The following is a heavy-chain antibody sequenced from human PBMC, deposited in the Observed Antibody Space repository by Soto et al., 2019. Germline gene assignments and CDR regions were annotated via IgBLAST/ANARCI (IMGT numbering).Heavy chain of an antibody. CDR3: APRAFCSSRSCYHYYLDV. CDR2: IYPGDSDT. J-gene: IGHJ6*03. V-gene: IGHV5-51*01. CDR1: GYSFTTYW. D-gene: IGHD2-2*01. Sequence: GESLKISCKGSGYSFTTYWIGWVRQMPGKGLEWMGIIYPGDSDTRYSPSFQGQVTISADNSISTAYLQWSSLKASDTAMYYCAPRAFCSSRSCYHYYLDVWGKGTPVTVSS.